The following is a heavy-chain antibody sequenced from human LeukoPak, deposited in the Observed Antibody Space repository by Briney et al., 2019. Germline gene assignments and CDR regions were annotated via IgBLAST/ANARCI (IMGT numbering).Heavy chain of an antibody. Sequence: SVKVSCKASGGTFSSYAISWVRQAPGQGLEWMGRIIPIFGTASYAQKFQGRVTITTDESTSTAYMELSSLRSEDTAVYYCARDRAYYYGSGLPQGAFDIWGQGTMVTVSS. CDR1: GGTFSSYA. CDR3: ARDRAYYYGSGLPQGAFDI. D-gene: IGHD3-10*01. V-gene: IGHV1-69*05. CDR2: IIPIFGTA. J-gene: IGHJ3*02.